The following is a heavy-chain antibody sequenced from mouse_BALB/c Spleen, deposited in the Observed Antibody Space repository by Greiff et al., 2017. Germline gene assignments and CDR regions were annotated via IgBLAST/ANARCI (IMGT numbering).Heavy chain of an antibody. J-gene: IGHJ3*01. V-gene: IGHV5-17*02. CDR3: ADGWFAY. CDR1: GFTFSSFG. CDR2: ISSGSSTI. Sequence: EVKLVESGGGLVQPGGSRKLSCAASGFTFSSFGMHWVRQAPEKGLEWVAYISSGSSTIYYADTVKGRFTISRDNPKNTLFLQMTSLRSEDTAMYYCADGWFAYWGQGTLVTVSA.